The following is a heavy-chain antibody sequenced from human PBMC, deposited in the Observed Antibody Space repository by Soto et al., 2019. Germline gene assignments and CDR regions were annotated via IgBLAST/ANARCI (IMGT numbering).Heavy chain of an antibody. V-gene: IGHV5-51*01. Sequence: GESLKISCKGSGYSFTSYWIGWVRQMPGKGLEWMGSIYPGDSDTRYSPSFQGQATISADKSISTAYLQWSSLKASDTAMYYCARQEGRSWYVWFDPSGQGTLVTVSS. D-gene: IGHD6-13*01. CDR1: GYSFTSYW. J-gene: IGHJ5*02. CDR2: IYPGDSDT. CDR3: ARQEGRSWYVWFDP.